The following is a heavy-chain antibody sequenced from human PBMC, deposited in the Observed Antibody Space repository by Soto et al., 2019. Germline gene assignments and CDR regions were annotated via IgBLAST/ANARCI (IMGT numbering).Heavy chain of an antibody. CDR1: GGTFSSYT. CDR3: ARDSGYDPAIDY. Sequence: QVQLVQSGAEVKKPGSSVKVSCKASGGTFSSYTISWVRQAPGQGLEWMGRIIPILGIANYAQKFQGRVTITADKSTCTAYMELSSLRSEDTAVYYCARDSGYDPAIDYWGQGTLVTVSS. D-gene: IGHD5-12*01. CDR2: IIPILGIA. V-gene: IGHV1-69*02. J-gene: IGHJ4*02.